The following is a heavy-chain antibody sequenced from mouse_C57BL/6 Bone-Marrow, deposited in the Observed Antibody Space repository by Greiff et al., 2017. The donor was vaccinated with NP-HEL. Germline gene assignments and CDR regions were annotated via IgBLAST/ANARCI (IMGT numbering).Heavy chain of an antibody. CDR2: ISSGGSYT. J-gene: IGHJ2*01. CDR3: TRAPLRPGY. Sequence: EVQGVESGGDLVKPGGSLKLSCAASGFTFSSYGMSWVRQTPDKRLEWVATISSGGSYTYYPDSVKGRFTISRDNAKNTLYLQMSSLKSEDTAMYYCTRAPLRPGYWGKGTTLTVSS. D-gene: IGHD2-12*01. CDR1: GFTFSSYG. V-gene: IGHV5-6*01.